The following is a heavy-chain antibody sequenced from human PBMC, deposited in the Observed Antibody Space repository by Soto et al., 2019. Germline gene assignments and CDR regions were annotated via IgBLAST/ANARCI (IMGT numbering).Heavy chain of an antibody. CDR1: GFTFSSYW. CDR2: INIDGSST. J-gene: IGHJ6*02. D-gene: IGHD5-18*01. CDR3: ARGSAMELYYYYGMDV. Sequence: PGGSLRLACAASGFTFSSYWMHWVRQAPGKGLVWVSRINIDGSSTSYADSVKGRFTISRDNAKNTLYLQMNSLRAEDTAVYYCARGSAMELYYYYGMDVWGQGTTVTVSS. V-gene: IGHV3-74*01.